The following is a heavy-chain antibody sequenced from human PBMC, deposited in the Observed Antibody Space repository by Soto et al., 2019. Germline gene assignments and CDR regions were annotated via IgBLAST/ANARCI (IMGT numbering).Heavy chain of an antibody. V-gene: IGHV5-51*01. J-gene: IGHJ4*02. Sequence: PGESLKISCKGSGDSFSSYWMGWVRQMHGKGLEWRGIIYPGDSDTRYSPSFQGQVHISADKSISTAADTAVFYCVRDRIAVAGVFASWVQGTLVTVSP. CDR1: GDSFSSYW. D-gene: IGHD6-19*01. CDR2: IYPGDSDT. CDR3: VFAS.